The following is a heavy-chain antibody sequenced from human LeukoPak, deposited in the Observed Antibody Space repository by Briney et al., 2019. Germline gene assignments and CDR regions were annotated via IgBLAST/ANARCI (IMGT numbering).Heavy chain of an antibody. D-gene: IGHD3-10*01. Sequence: SETLSLTCTVSGGSMRGLYLSWIRQSPGMGLEWIGYIYYSGNTNYNPSLKSRVTISLDTSRSQSSLKLTSVTAADTAVYHCARRPGYYFDYWGQGILVTVSS. V-gene: IGHV4-59*01. J-gene: IGHJ4*02. CDR1: GGSMRGLY. CDR3: ARRPGYYFDY. CDR2: IYYSGNT.